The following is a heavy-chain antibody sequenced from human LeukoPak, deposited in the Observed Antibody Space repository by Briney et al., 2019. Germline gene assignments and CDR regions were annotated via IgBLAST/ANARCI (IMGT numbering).Heavy chain of an antibody. Sequence: GGSLRLSCAASGFSFSTYSMNWVRQAPGKGLEWVSSINSDGIWIYYADSVKGRFTISRDNARNSLYLQMNSLRVEDTAVYYCARDAGGRTQREGWFDPWGQGTLVTVSS. CDR1: GFSFSTYS. V-gene: IGHV3-21*01. CDR3: ARDAGGRTQREGWFDP. J-gene: IGHJ5*02. CDR2: INSDGIWI. D-gene: IGHD1-26*01.